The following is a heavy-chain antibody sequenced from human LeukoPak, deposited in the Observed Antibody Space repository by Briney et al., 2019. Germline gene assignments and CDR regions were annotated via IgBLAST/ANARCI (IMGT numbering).Heavy chain of an antibody. V-gene: IGHV4-34*01. D-gene: IGHD4-17*01. Sequence: SETLSLTCAVFGGSFSGYYWSWIRQPPGKGLEWIGEINHSGSTNYNPSLKSRVTISVDTSKNQFSLKLSSVTAADTAVYYCAGDDYGASDYWGQGTLVTVSS. J-gene: IGHJ4*02. CDR2: INHSGST. CDR1: GGSFSGYY. CDR3: AGDDYGASDY.